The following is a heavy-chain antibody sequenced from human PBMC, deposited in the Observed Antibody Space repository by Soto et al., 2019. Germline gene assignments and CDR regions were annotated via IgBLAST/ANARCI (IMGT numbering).Heavy chain of an antibody. CDR2: IIPILGIA. J-gene: IGHJ5*02. Sequence: ASVKVSCKASGGTFSSYTISWVRQVPGQGLEWMGRIIPILGIANYAQKFQGRVTITADKSTSTAYMELSSLRSEDTAVYYCARDLPDRYYSCTSCFNWFNPWSQGTLVTVSS. CDR3: ARDLPDRYYSCTSCFNWFNP. D-gene: IGHD2-2*01. V-gene: IGHV1-69*04. CDR1: GGTFSSYT.